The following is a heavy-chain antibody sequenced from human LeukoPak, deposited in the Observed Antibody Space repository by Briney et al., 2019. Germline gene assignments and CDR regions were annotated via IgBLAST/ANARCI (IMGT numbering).Heavy chain of an antibody. CDR3: CSYCSSTSCYPFEFDY. V-gene: IGHV1-2*02. D-gene: IGHD2-2*01. CDR2: INPNSGGT. J-gene: IGHJ4*02. Sequence: DSVKVSCKASGYTFTGYYMHWVRQAPGQGLEWMGWINPNSGGTNYAQKFQGRVTMTRDTSISTAYMELSRLRSDDTAVYYCCSYCSSTSCYPFEFDYWGQGTLVTVSS. CDR1: GYTFTGYY.